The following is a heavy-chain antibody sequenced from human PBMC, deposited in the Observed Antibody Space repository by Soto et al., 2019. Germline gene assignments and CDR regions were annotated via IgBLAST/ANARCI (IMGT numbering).Heavy chain of an antibody. J-gene: IGHJ6*02. Sequence: AGGSLRLSCAASGFTFSSYAMHWVRQAPGKGLEWVAVISYDGSNKYYADSVKGRFTISRDNSKNTLYLQMNSLRAEDTAVYYCATGRMMTDADQYYYYGMDVWGQGTTVTVSS. CDR1: GFTFSSYA. D-gene: IGHD3-16*01. CDR3: ATGRMMTDADQYYYYGMDV. V-gene: IGHV3-30-3*01. CDR2: ISYDGSNK.